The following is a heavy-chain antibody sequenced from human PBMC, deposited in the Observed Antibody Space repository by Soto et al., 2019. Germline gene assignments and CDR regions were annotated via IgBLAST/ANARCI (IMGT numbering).Heavy chain of an antibody. Sequence: ASVKVSCKASGYTFTGYYMHWVRQAPGQGLEWMGWINPNSGGTNYAQKFQGRVTMTRDTSISTAYMELSRLRSDDTAVYHCARDLPVPAPYGMDVWGQGTTVTVSS. CDR3: ARDLPVPAPYGMDV. J-gene: IGHJ6*02. D-gene: IGHD2-2*01. CDR2: INPNSGGT. V-gene: IGHV1-2*02. CDR1: GYTFTGYY.